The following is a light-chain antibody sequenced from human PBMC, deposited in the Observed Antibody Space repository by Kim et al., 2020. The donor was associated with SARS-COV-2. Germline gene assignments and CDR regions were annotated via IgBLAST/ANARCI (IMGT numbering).Light chain of an antibody. V-gene: IGKV3-15*01. Sequence: VSPGDRAPLSCWASQNVNTYLAWYQHRPGQAPRLLIYGASTRAAGVPGRFSGSASVTDFTLTISSLQSEDFAVYYCQQYYNWPLTFGGGTKVDIK. CDR3: QQYYNWPLT. J-gene: IGKJ4*01. CDR1: QNVNTY. CDR2: GAS.